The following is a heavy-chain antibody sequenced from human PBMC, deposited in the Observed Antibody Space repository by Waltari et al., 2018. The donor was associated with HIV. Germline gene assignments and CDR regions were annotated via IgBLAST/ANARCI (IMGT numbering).Heavy chain of an antibody. Sequence: QVQLQESGPGLVKPSETLSLTCTVSGYSISSGYYWGWIRQPPGKGLEWIGSIYHSGSTYYNPSLKSRVTISVDTSKNQFSLKLSSVTAADTAVYYCARDHDYVWGSYMFDYWGQGTLVTVSS. V-gene: IGHV4-38-2*02. CDR3: ARDHDYVWGSYMFDY. D-gene: IGHD3-16*01. CDR1: GYSISSGYY. CDR2: IYHSGST. J-gene: IGHJ4*02.